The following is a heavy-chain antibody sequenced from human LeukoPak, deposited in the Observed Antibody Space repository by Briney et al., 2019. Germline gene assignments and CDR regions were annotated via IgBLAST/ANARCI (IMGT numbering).Heavy chain of an antibody. CDR1: GFTFSTYW. V-gene: IGHV3-7*04. CDR3: ARGHYYFDY. J-gene: IGHJ4*02. Sequence: GGSLRLSCAASGFTFSTYWMSWVRQAPGKGMEWVANIKQDGSEKYYVDSVKGRFTISRDNAKNSVYLQMNSLRGEDTAVYYCARGHYYFDYWGQGTLVAVSS. CDR2: IKQDGSEK.